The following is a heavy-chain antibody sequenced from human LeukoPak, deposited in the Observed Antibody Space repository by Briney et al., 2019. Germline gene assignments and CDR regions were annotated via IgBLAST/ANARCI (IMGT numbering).Heavy chain of an antibody. D-gene: IGHD2/OR15-2a*01. Sequence: SETLSLTCAVYGGSFSGYYWSWIRQPPGKGLEWIGEINHSGSTNYNPSLKSRVTISVDTSKNQFSLKLSSVTAADTAVYYCARDSTPHGHSGHWGQGTLVTVSP. CDR3: ARDSTPHGHSGH. J-gene: IGHJ4*02. CDR1: GGSFSGYY. CDR2: INHSGST. V-gene: IGHV4-34*01.